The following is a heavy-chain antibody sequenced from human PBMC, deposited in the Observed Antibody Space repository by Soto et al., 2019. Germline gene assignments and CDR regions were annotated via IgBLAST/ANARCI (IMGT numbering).Heavy chain of an antibody. CDR3: ARGYYGSGNYYNPTRGMDV. D-gene: IGHD3-10*01. J-gene: IGHJ6*02. CDR2: IYYSGST. CDR1: GGSISSGGYY. Sequence: QVQLQESGPGLVKPSQTLSLTCTVSGGSISSGGYYWSWIRQHPGKGLEWIGYIYYSGSTYYNPSRKSRVTISVDTSKNQFCLKRSSVTAADTAVYWCARGYYGSGNYYNPTRGMDVWGQGTTVTVSS. V-gene: IGHV4-31*03.